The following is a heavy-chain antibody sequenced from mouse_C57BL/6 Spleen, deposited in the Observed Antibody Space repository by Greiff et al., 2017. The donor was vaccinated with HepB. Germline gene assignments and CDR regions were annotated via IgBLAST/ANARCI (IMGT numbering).Heavy chain of an antibody. Sequence: EVNLVESGEGLVKPGGSLKLSCAASGFTFSSYAMSWVRQTPEKRLEWVAYISSGGDYIYYADTVKGRFTISRDNARNTLYLQMSSLKSEDTAMYYCTRDKGYSVHYYAMDYWGQGTSVTVSS. V-gene: IGHV5-9-1*02. CDR2: ISSGGDYI. J-gene: IGHJ4*01. D-gene: IGHD2-12*01. CDR1: GFTFSSYA. CDR3: TRDKGYSVHYYAMDY.